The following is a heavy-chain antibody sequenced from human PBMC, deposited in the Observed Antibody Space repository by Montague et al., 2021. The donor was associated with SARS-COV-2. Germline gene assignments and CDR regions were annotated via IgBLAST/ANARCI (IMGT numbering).Heavy chain of an antibody. J-gene: IGHJ4*02. Sequence: SETLSLTCAVYGGSFSEYYWTWIRQPPGKGPEWLGGVNHSGRINYNPSLKSRITISVDTSKNQFSLRLSSVTAADTAVYYCARGSVDTTMILVVFTGAAYCFDSWGQGTLVSVSS. CDR3: ARGSVDTTMILVVFTGAAYCFDS. CDR2: VNHSGRI. CDR1: GGSFSEYY. D-gene: IGHD3-22*01. V-gene: IGHV4-34*01.